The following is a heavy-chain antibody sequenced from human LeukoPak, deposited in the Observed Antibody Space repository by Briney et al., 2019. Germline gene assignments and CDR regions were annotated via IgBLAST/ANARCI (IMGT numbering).Heavy chain of an antibody. CDR1: GFTFSSYG. D-gene: IGHD3-3*01. J-gene: IGHJ4*02. V-gene: IGHV3-30*02. Sequence: GGSLRLSCAASGFTFSSYGMHWVRQAPGKGLEWVAFIRYDGSNKYYADSVKGRFTISRDNSKNTLYLQMNSLRAEDTAVYYCARDTIFGGAPFDYWGQGTLVTVSS. CDR2: IRYDGSNK. CDR3: ARDTIFGGAPFDY.